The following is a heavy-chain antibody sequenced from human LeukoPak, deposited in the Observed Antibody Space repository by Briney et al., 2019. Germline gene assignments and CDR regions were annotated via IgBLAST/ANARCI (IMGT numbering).Heavy chain of an antibody. CDR3: AREMYCSGGSCYGDAFDI. CDR2: ISSSSTTI. Sequence: GGSLRLSCAASGFTFSSYSMTWVRQAPGKGLEWISYISSSSTTIYYRDSVKGRFTISRDNAKNSLYLQMNSLRDEDTAVFYCAREMYCSGGSCYGDAFDIWGQGTMVTVSS. CDR1: GFTFSSYS. D-gene: IGHD2-15*01. V-gene: IGHV3-48*02. J-gene: IGHJ3*02.